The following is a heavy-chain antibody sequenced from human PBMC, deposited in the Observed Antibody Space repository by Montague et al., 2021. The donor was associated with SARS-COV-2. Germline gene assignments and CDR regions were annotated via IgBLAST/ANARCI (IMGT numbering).Heavy chain of an antibody. CDR2: IYFTGKT. J-gene: IGHJ3*02. Sequence: SETLSLTCTVSGGSISSGGYYWSWIRQPPGMGLEWIGSIYFTGKTYYHPSLKSRVTISIDTSKNHFSLRLSSVTAADSAVFYCARWGLNNAFDIWGLGTMITISS. CDR1: GGSISSGGYY. V-gene: IGHV4-39*02. CDR3: ARWGLNNAFDI. D-gene: IGHD1/OR15-1a*01.